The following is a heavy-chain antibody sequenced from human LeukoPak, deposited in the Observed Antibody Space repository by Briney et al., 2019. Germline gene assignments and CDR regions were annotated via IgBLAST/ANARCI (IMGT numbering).Heavy chain of an antibody. Sequence: GASVKVSCKAFGYTSTSPDINWVRQATGRGLEWLGWMNPRDDTGYAQKFQGRVTLTRDTSTNTVYMELSSLRSEDTAVYFCARYTPGHAFDIWGQGTMVTVS. CDR1: GYTSTSPD. J-gene: IGHJ3*02. D-gene: IGHD1-14*01. CDR3: ARYTPGHAFDI. CDR2: MNPRDDT. V-gene: IGHV1-8*02.